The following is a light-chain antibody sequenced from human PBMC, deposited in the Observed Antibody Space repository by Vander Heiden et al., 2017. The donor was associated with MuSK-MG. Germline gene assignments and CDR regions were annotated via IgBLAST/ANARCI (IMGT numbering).Light chain of an antibody. CDR1: QSISYW. V-gene: IGKV1-5*03. J-gene: IGKJ1*01. Sequence: DLQMTQSPSTLSASVGDRVTITCRASQSISYWLAWYQQKPGKAPRLLIYKASSLESGVPSRFSGSGSGTEFTLAISSLQPDDFATYYCQQYNSFPWTFGQGTKVEIK. CDR2: KAS. CDR3: QQYNSFPWT.